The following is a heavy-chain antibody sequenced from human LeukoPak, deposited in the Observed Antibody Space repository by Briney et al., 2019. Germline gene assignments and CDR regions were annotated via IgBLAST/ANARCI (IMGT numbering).Heavy chain of an antibody. CDR3: ARDGEYSGEWFDP. D-gene: IGHD1-26*01. CDR1: GYTFTGYY. Sequence: ASVKVSCKASGYTFTGYYMHWVRQAPGQGLEWMGWINPNSGGTNYAQKFQGRVTMTRDTSISTAYMELSRLRSDDTAVYYRARDGEYSGEWFDPWGQGTLVTVSS. V-gene: IGHV1-2*02. CDR2: INPNSGGT. J-gene: IGHJ5*02.